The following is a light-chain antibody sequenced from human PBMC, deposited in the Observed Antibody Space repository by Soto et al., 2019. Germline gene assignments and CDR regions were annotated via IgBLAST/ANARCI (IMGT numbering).Light chain of an antibody. CDR1: QTISSY. Sequence: DIQMTQSPASLSASVGDRVTITCRASQTISSYLNWYQQKAGSAPKLLIYSASTLQSWVPSRFSGSGFGPDYTLTISSLQPADFAVYSCQQTFRTPHTFCQVTKLEIK. CDR3: QQTFRTPHT. J-gene: IGKJ2*01. CDR2: SAS. V-gene: IGKV1-39*01.